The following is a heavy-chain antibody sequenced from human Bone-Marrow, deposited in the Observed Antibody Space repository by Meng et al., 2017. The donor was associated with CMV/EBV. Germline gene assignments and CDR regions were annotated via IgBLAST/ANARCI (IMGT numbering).Heavy chain of an antibody. Sequence: GGSLRLSCAASGFTFSSYGMHWVRQAPGKGLEWVSGIGTAGDTNYPGPVKGRFTISRENAKNSLYLQMNSLRAEDTAVHYCARTSRPKRYCSSTSCPHFDYWGQGTLVTVSS. V-gene: IGHV3-13*01. J-gene: IGHJ4*02. CDR3: ARTSRPKRYCSSTSCPHFDY. D-gene: IGHD2-2*01. CDR1: GFTFSSYG. CDR2: IGTAGDT.